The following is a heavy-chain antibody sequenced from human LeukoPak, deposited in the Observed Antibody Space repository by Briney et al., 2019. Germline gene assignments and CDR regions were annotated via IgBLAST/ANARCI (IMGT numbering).Heavy chain of an antibody. Sequence: GGSLRLSCVASGFTFSSYSMHWVRQAPGKGLEGVSYISSSSRTIYYADSVKGRFTISRDNAKKSLYLQMNSLRAEDTAVYYCARDRWGIAVAGFHWFDPWGQGDLVTVSS. V-gene: IGHV3-48*04. J-gene: IGHJ5*02. CDR1: GFTFSSYS. CDR3: ARDRWGIAVAGFHWFDP. D-gene: IGHD6-19*01. CDR2: ISSSSRTI.